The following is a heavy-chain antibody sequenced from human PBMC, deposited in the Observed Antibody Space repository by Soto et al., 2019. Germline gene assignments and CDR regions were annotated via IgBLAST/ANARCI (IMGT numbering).Heavy chain of an antibody. CDR1: GGSISNGDYY. D-gene: IGHD3-10*01. CDR2: IYYSGST. J-gene: IGHJ4*02. V-gene: IGHV4-30-4*01. Sequence: SETLSLTCTVSGGSISNGDYYWSWIRQPPGKGLEWIGYIYYSGSTYYNPSLKSRVTISVDTSKNQFSLKLSSVTAADTAVYYCARSAMVRGVPLDYWGQGTLVTVSS. CDR3: ARSAMVRGVPLDY.